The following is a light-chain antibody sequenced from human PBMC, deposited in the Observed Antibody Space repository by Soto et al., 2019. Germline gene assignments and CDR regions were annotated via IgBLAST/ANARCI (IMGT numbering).Light chain of an antibody. CDR1: QTVTSNY. CDR3: HEYDRWK. J-gene: IGKJ1*01. Sequence: ETMLTQTPGTLPSARGESTTRSSRASQTVTSNYLAWYQQKPGQAPRLLIYDASNRATGIPARFSGSGSGTDFTFRISRLEHADFGVYYCHEYDRWKFGQGTKVDIK. CDR2: DAS. V-gene: IGKV3-20*01.